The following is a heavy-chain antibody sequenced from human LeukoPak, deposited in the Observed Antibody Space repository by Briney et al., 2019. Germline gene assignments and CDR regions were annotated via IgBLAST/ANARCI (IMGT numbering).Heavy chain of an antibody. CDR1: GFTFISNA. CDR3: ARASQLELGLHFDY. Sequence: GSLRLSCAASGFTFISNAIHWVRQTPGKGLEWVAVVSYDGRNQYYADSVKGRFTISRDNSTNTLYLQMNSLRAEDTAMYYCARASQLELGLHFDYWGQGTLVTVSS. D-gene: IGHD1-7*01. J-gene: IGHJ4*02. CDR2: VSYDGRNQ. V-gene: IGHV3-30-3*01.